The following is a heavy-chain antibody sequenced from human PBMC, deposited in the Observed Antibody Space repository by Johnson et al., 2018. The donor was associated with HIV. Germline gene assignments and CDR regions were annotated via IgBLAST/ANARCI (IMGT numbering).Heavy chain of an antibody. CDR2: VSYDGSNK. Sequence: QVQLVESGGGLVQPGGSLRLSCAASGFTFSSYAMHWVRQAPGKGLEWVAVVSYDGSNKYYGDSVKGRFTISRDNSKNTLYLQMNSLRAEDTAVYYCAKDRTSGSYSDDAFDIWGQGTMVTVSS. J-gene: IGHJ3*02. V-gene: IGHV3-30*04. D-gene: IGHD1-26*01. CDR1: GFTFSSYA. CDR3: AKDRTSGSYSDDAFDI.